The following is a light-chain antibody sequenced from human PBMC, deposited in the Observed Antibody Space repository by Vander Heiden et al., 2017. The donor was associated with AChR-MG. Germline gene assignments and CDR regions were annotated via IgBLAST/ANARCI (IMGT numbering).Light chain of an antibody. CDR3: QQGSNWPPVFT. CDR2: DAS. CDR1: QRVSGS. J-gene: IGKJ3*01. Sequence: IVLTQSPATLSLSPGESATLSCRASQRVSGSLSWYQQKPGQAPRLLIYDASSRATGIPVRFTGGGSGTDFTLSISSLEPEDFAVYFCQQGSNWPPVFTFGPGTKVDIK. V-gene: IGKV3-11*01.